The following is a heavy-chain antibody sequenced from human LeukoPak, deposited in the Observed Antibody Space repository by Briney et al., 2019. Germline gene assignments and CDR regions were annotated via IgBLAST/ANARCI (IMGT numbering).Heavy chain of an antibody. CDR3: ARLPLGYYMDV. V-gene: IGHV4-39*07. CDR2: IYYSGNT. Sequence: SETLSLTCTVSGGSISSSSYYWAWIRQPPGKGLEWIGSIYYSGNTYYTPSLKSRVTISVDTSKNQFSLKLSSVTAADTAVYYCARLPLGYYMDVWGKGTTVTVSS. J-gene: IGHJ6*03. CDR1: GGSISSSSYY.